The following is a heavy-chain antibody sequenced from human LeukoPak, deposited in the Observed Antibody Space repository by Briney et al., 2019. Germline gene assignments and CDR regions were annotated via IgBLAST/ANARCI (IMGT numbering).Heavy chain of an antibody. Sequence: PGGSLRLSCAASGFIVSSYSMSWVRQAPGMGLEWVSVITGSGGNTYYADSVKGRFTISKDNSKNTVYLQMSSLRAEDTAVSYCATDRGWRTSGYYLYYFEYWGQGTLVTSSS. CDR3: ATDRGWRTSGYYLYYFEY. J-gene: IGHJ4*02. D-gene: IGHD3-3*01. CDR1: GFIVSSYS. V-gene: IGHV3-23*01. CDR2: ITGSGGNT.